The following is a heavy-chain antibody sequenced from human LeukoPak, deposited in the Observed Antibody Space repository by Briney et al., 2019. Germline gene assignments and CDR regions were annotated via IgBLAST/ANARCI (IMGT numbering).Heavy chain of an antibody. CDR2: IDPSDSYT. V-gene: IGHV5-10-1*01. CDR3: ARQVVVPAASYYYYYGMDV. J-gene: IGHJ6*02. CDR1: GYSFTGYW. Sequence: GESLKISCKGSGYSFTGYWISWVRQMPGKGLEWMGRIDPSDSYTNYSPSFQGHVTISADKSISTAYLQWSSLKASDTAMYYCARQVVVPAASYYYYYGMDVWGQGTTVTVSS. D-gene: IGHD2-2*01.